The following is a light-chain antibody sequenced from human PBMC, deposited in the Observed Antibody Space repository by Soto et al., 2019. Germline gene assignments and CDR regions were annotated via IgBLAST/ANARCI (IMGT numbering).Light chain of an antibody. CDR2: EVS. V-gene: IGLV2-8*01. J-gene: IGLJ1*01. CDR3: SSYAGSNNYV. Sequence: QSALTQPPSASGSPGQAVTISCTGTSSDVGGYNYVSWYQQHPGKAPKLMIYEVSKRPSGVPDRFSGSKSGNTASLTVSGLQAEDEADDYCSSYAGSNNYVFGTGNKITVI. CDR1: SSDVGGYNY.